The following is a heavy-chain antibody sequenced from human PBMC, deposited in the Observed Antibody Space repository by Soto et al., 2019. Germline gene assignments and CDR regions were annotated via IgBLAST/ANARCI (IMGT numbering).Heavy chain of an antibody. CDR2: IKSKTDGGTT. Sequence: GGSLRLSCAASGFTFSNAWMSWVRQAPGKGLEWVGRIKSKTDGGTTDYAAPVKGRFTISRDDSKNTLYLQMNSLKTEDTAVYYCTTDRLPVYNWNDELDYWGQGALVTVSS. J-gene: IGHJ4*02. CDR1: GFTFSNAW. V-gene: IGHV3-15*01. CDR3: TTDRLPVYNWNDELDY. D-gene: IGHD1-20*01.